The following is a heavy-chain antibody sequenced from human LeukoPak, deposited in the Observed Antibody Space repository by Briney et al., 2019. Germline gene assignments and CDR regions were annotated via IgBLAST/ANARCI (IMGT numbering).Heavy chain of an antibody. CDR3: ARGPFARDFWSGYYVAFDY. V-gene: IGHV1-69*13. J-gene: IGHJ4*02. D-gene: IGHD3-3*01. Sequence: GASVKVSCKASGGTFSSYAIGWVRQAPGQGLEWMGGIIPIFGTANYAQKFQGRVTITADESTSTAYMELSSLRSEDTAVYYCARGPFARDFWSGYYVAFDYWGQGTLVTVSS. CDR2: IIPIFGTA. CDR1: GGTFSSYA.